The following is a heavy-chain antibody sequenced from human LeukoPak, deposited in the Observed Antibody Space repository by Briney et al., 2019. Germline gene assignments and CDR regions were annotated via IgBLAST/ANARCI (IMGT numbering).Heavy chain of an antibody. J-gene: IGHJ5*02. D-gene: IGHD6-13*01. Sequence: ASVKVSCKASGYTFTSYGISRVRQAPGQGLEWMGWISAYNGNTNYAQKLQGRVTMTTDTSTSTAYMELRSLRSDDTAVYYCARDPQYSSSWYGINWFDPWGQGTLVTVSS. CDR2: ISAYNGNT. CDR1: GYTFTSYG. V-gene: IGHV1-18*01. CDR3: ARDPQYSSSWYGINWFDP.